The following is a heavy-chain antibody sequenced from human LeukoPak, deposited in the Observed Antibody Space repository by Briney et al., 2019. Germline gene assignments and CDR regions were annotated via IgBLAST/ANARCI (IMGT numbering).Heavy chain of an antibody. Sequence: GGSLRLSCTASGFTFGDYAMSWFRQAPGKGLEWVGFIRSKAYGGTTEYAASVKGRFTISRDDSKSIAYLQMNSLKTEDTAVYYCTRWFYYGSGVSDYWGQGTLVTVSS. D-gene: IGHD3-10*01. CDR3: TRWFYYGSGVSDY. V-gene: IGHV3-49*03. CDR1: GFTFGDYA. CDR2: IRSKAYGGTT. J-gene: IGHJ4*02.